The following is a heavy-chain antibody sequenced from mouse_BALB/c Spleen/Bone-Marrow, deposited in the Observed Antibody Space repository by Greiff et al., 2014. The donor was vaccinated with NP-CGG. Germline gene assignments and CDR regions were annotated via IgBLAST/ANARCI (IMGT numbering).Heavy chain of an antibody. J-gene: IGHJ4*01. CDR3: ARITTATGAMDY. CDR2: IWADGST. CDR1: GFSLTRYG. V-gene: IGHV2-9*02. D-gene: IGHD1-2*01. Sequence: QVQLQQPGPGLVAPSQSLSITCTVSGFSLTRYGVHWVRQPPGKGLEWLGVIWADGSTNYNSALMSRLSIRKDNSKSQVFLKMNSLQTDDTAMYYCARITTATGAMDYWGQGTSVTVSS.